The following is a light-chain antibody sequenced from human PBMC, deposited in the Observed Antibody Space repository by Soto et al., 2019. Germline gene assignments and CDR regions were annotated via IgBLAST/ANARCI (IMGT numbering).Light chain of an antibody. Sequence: DIKMTQSPSTLSASVGDRVTITCRASQSISIWLAWYQQKPGKAPNLLISGSSDLQSGVPSRFSGSGSGTEFTLTISSLQPDDFATYYCQQYSDYSPRTFAQGTKV. CDR3: QQYSDYSPRT. J-gene: IGKJ1*01. CDR2: GSS. CDR1: QSISIW. V-gene: IGKV1-5*01.